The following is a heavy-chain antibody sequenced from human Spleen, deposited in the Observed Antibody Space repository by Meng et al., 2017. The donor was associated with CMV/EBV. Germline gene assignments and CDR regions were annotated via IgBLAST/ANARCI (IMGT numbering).Heavy chain of an antibody. CDR2: IYPGDSET. Sequence: GESLKISCKGSGYSFTNYWIDWVRQMPGKGLEWMGIIYPGDSETRYSPSFQGQVTISADKYISTAYLQWSSLKASDTAMYYCARLGERPESWYFDYWGQGTLVTVSS. V-gene: IGHV5-51*01. D-gene: IGHD3-10*01. J-gene: IGHJ4*02. CDR3: ARLGERPESWYFDY. CDR1: GYSFTNYW.